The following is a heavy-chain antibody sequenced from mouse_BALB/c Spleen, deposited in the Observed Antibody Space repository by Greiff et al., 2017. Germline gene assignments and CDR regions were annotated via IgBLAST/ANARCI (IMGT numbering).Heavy chain of an antibody. CDR3: ASGGYYGKGAWFAY. V-gene: IGHV3-8*02. J-gene: IGHJ3*01. CDR2: ISYSGST. Sequence: EVKLQESGPSLVKPSQTLSLTCSVTGDSITSGYWNWIRKFPGNKLEYMGYISYSGSTYYNPSLKSRISITRDTSKNQYYLQLNSVTTEDTATYYCASGGYYGKGAWFAYWGQGTLVTVSA. D-gene: IGHD1-1*01. CDR1: GDSITSGY.